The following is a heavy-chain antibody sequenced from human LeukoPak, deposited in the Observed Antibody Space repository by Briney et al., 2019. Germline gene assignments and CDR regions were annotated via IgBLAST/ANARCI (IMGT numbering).Heavy chain of an antibody. CDR1: GGSVRRDC. Sequence: SETLSLTYGVYGGSVRRDCWSWIRQPPGKGLEWIGEINHSGSTNYNPSLKSRVTISVDTSKNQFSLKLSSVTAADTAVYYCARGKYYDSSDYEPNWGQGTLVTVSS. CDR2: INHSGST. CDR3: ARGKYYDSSDYEPN. D-gene: IGHD3-22*01. J-gene: IGHJ4*02. V-gene: IGHV4-34*01.